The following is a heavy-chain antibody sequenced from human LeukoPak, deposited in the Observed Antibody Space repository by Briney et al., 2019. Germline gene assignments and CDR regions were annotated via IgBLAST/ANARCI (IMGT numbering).Heavy chain of an antibody. Sequence: PGGSLRLSCAASGFTFSSYGMHWVRQAPGKGLEWVAFIRYDGSNKYYADSVKGRFTISRDNSKNTLYLQMNSLRAEDTAVYYCAKEGLWGSSGWKRYFDYWGQGTLVTVSS. D-gene: IGHD6-19*01. CDR1: GFTFSSYG. CDR3: AKEGLWGSSGWKRYFDY. CDR2: IRYDGSNK. V-gene: IGHV3-30*02. J-gene: IGHJ4*02.